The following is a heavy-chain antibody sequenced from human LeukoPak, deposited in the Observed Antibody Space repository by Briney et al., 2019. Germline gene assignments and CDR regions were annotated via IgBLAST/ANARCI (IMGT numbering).Heavy chain of an antibody. Sequence: QPGGSLRLSCAASGFTVSSNYMSWVRQAPGKGREWVSVIYSGGSTYYADSVKGRFTISRDNSKNTLYLQMNSLRAEDTAVYYCARDTYGDYGFVYWGQGTLVTVSS. J-gene: IGHJ4*02. CDR1: GFTVSSNY. V-gene: IGHV3-53*01. D-gene: IGHD4-17*01. CDR2: IYSGGST. CDR3: ARDTYGDYGFVY.